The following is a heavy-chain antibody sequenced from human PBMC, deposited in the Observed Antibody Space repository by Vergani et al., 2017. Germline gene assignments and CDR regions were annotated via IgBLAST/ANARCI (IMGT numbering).Heavy chain of an antibody. J-gene: IGHJ6*02. CDR3: ARGINGAAYYYGMDV. V-gene: IGHV3-23*01. CDR1: GFTFSSYA. Sequence: EVQLLESGGGLVQPGGSLRLSCAASGFTFSSYAMSWVRQAPGKGLEWVSAISGSGGSTYYADSVQGRFTISRDNSKNTLYLQMNSLRAEDTAVYYCARGINGAAYYYGMDVWGQGTTVTVSS. D-gene: IGHD6-13*01. CDR2: ISGSGGST.